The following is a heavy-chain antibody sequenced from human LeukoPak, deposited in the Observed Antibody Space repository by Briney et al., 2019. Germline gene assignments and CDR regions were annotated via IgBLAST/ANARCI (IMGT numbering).Heavy chain of an antibody. CDR2: INSDGSST. D-gene: IGHD3-10*01. V-gene: IGHV3-74*01. CDR3: ARIPGGSGSQYDY. Sequence: GGSPRLSCAASVFTFSSYWMHWVRQAPGKGLVWVSRINSDGSSTFYADSVKGRFTTSRDNAENTVYLQMNSLRADDTAVYYCARIPGGSGSQYDYWGQGTLVIVSS. J-gene: IGHJ4*02. CDR1: VFTFSSYW.